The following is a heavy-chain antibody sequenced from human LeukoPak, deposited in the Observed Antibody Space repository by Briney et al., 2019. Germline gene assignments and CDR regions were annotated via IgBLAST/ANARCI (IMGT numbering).Heavy chain of an antibody. Sequence: GGSLRLSCAASGFTFSAYAMTWVRQVPVKGLEWVSGISGSGSGTYYADSVKGRFTISRDNSKNTLYLQRNSLRVEDPAVYYCAQGPVVTLDYWGQGTLVTVSS. D-gene: IGHD4-23*01. CDR1: GFTFSAYA. J-gene: IGHJ4*02. CDR2: ISGSGSGT. V-gene: IGHV3-23*01. CDR3: AQGPVVTLDY.